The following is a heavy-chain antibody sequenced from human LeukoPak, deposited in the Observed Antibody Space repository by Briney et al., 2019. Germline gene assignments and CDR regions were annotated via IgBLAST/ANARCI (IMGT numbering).Heavy chain of an antibody. D-gene: IGHD6-6*01. CDR3: AKLLDRSSSLFDY. J-gene: IGHJ4*02. Sequence: GGSLRLSCAASGFTFSAYWTTWVRQAPGKGLEWVANIKQDGSEKYYVDSVKGRFTISRDNAKNSLCLQMNSLRAEDTALYYCAKLLDRSSSLFDYWGQGILVTVSS. CDR1: GFTFSAYW. V-gene: IGHV3-7*03. CDR2: IKQDGSEK.